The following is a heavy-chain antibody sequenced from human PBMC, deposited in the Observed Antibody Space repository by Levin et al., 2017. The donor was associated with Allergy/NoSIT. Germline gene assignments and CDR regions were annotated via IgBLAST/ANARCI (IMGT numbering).Heavy chain of an antibody. D-gene: IGHD1-26*01. CDR1: GASINSHY. CDR2: IHYSGST. V-gene: IGHV4-59*11. CDR3: ARSARGAH. J-gene: IGHJ4*02. Sequence: SQTLSLTCTVSGASINSHYWSWLRQPPGKGLEWIGYIHYSGSTIYSPSLRGRVTISKDTSKNQIYLNLRSVTAADTAIYYCARSARGAHWGQGTLVTVSA.